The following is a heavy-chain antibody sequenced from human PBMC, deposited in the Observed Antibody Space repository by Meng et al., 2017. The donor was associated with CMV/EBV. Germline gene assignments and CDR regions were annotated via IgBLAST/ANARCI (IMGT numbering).Heavy chain of an antibody. V-gene: IGHV1-69*05. CDR3: AATVDTAAYYFDY. CDR2: IIPIFGTA. CDR1: GGTCSSYA. D-gene: IGHD5-18*01. J-gene: IGHJ4*02. Sequence: KASGGTCSSYAISWVRQAPGQGLEWMGGIIPIFGTANYAQKFQGRVTITTDESTSTAYMELSSLRSEDTAVYYCAATVDTAAYYFDYWGQGTLVTVSS.